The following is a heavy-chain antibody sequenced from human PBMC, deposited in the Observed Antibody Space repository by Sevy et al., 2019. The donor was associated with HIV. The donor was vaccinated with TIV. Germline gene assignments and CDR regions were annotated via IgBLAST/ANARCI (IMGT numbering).Heavy chain of an antibody. CDR2: IWYDGSKK. V-gene: IGHV3-33*01. Sequence: GGCLRLSCAASGFTFSSYGMHWVRQAPGKGLEWVAVIWYDGSKKYHADSVKGRFTIYRDNSKNTLYLQMNNLRAEDTALYYCARVRVGGFGGFDPWGQGTLVTVSS. D-gene: IGHD6-19*01. J-gene: IGHJ5*02. CDR1: GFTFSSYG. CDR3: ARVRVGGFGGFDP.